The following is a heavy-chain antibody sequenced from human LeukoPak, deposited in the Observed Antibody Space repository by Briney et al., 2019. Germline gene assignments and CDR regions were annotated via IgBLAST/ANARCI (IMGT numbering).Heavy chain of an antibody. V-gene: IGHV4-38-2*02. Sequence: SETLSLTCIVSGYSISSGYYWGWIRQPPGKGLEWIGSIYHSGSTYYNPSLKSRVTMSVDTSKNQFSLKLSSVTAADTAVYYCARGGKQWLVPLGAFDIWGQGTMVTVSS. J-gene: IGHJ3*02. D-gene: IGHD6-19*01. CDR3: ARGGKQWLVPLGAFDI. CDR1: GYSISSGYY. CDR2: IYHSGST.